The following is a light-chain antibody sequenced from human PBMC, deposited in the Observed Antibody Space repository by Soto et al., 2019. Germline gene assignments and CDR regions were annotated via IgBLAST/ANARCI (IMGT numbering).Light chain of an antibody. CDR1: EKIFTS. Sequence: EIAMTQSPATLSVSPGESATLSCMASEKIFTSLAWYQQKPGQAARLLFYCASTRATGLPARFCGTGSGTEFTLTINSLQAEDSAVYYCQQYYNWPRTFGQGTRLEIK. CDR2: CAS. V-gene: IGKV3-15*01. CDR3: QQYYNWPRT. J-gene: IGKJ5*01.